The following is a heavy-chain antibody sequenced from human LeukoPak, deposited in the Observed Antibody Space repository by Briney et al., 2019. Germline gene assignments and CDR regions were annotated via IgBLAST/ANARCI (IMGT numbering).Heavy chain of an antibody. CDR1: GFTFSDYY. V-gene: IGHV3-11*01. CDR3: AKAALYSSSSVSYFDY. J-gene: IGHJ4*02. Sequence: GGSLRLSCAASGFTFSDYYMSWIRQAPGKGLEWVSYISSSGSTIYYADSVKGRFTISRDNAKNSLYLQMNSLRAEDTAVYYCAKAALYSSSSVSYFDYWGQGTLVTVSS. D-gene: IGHD6-6*01. CDR2: ISSSGSTI.